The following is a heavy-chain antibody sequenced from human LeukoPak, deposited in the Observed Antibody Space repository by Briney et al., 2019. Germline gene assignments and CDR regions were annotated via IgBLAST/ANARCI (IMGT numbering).Heavy chain of an antibody. J-gene: IGHJ4*02. V-gene: IGHV3-23*01. Sequence: GASLRLSCAASGFTFSSYAMSWVRQAPGKGLEWVSAISGSGGSTCYADSVKGRFTISRDNSKNTLYLQMNSLRAEDTAVYYCAKDQNYDSSGYPDYWGQGTLVTVSS. CDR2: ISGSGGST. CDR3: AKDQNYDSSGYPDY. D-gene: IGHD3-22*01. CDR1: GFTFSSYA.